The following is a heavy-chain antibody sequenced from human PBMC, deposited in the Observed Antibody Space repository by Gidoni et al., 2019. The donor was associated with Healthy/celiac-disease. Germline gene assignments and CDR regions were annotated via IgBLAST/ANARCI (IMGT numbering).Heavy chain of an antibody. CDR3: AKDSTGYGEIYYFDY. CDR1: GFPFSSYA. Sequence: EVQLVESGGGLVQPGGSLRLSFSASGFPFSSYAMSWVRQDPGKGLEWVSAISGSGGSTYYADSVKGRFNISRDNSKNTLYLQMNSLRAEDTAVYYCAKDSTGYGEIYYFDYWGQGTLVTVSS. V-gene: IGHV3-23*04. CDR2: ISGSGGST. D-gene: IGHD6-25*01. J-gene: IGHJ4*02.